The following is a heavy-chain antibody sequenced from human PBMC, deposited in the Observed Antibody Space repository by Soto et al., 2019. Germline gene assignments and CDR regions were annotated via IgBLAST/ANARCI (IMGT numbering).Heavy chain of an antibody. CDR3: ARWHGSGTSFDY. Sequence: SETLSLTCTVSGDSISSNNNYWSWIRQPPGEGLEWIGFISYSGTTSYSPSLKSRVAISVDTSKNQFSLKLSSVTAADTAVYYCARWHGSGTSFDYWGQGTLVTVSS. CDR1: GDSISSNNNY. J-gene: IGHJ4*02. CDR2: ISYSGTT. V-gene: IGHV4-30-4*01. D-gene: IGHD3-10*01.